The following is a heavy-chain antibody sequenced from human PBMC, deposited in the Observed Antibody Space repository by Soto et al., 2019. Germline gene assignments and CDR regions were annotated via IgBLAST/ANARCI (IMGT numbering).Heavy chain of an antibody. CDR3: ARDLWGYCGTDCYPLDV. D-gene: IGHD2-21*02. Sequence: PSETLSLTCTVSGGSISSSDYYWSWIRQPPGKGLEWIGYMYNSGSTYYNPSLKSRVTISVDTSKNQFSLKLNSVTAADTAVYYCARDLWGYCGTDCYPLDVWGQGTTVTVSS. CDR2: MYNSGST. V-gene: IGHV4-30-4*02. J-gene: IGHJ6*02. CDR1: GGSISSSDYY.